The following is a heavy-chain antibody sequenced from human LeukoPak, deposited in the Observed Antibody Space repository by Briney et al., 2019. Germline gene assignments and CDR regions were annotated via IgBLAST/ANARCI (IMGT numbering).Heavy chain of an antibody. CDR3: AKDSRGYQDYFDY. Sequence: KSGGSLRLSCATSGFTFNNYNMNWVRQAPGRALEWVSSITSSGTYIFYADSVKGRFTISRDNSKNTLYLQMNSLRAEDTAVYYCAKDSRGYQDYFDYWGQGTQVTVSS. D-gene: IGHD3-22*01. V-gene: IGHV3-21*04. CDR2: ITSSGTYI. J-gene: IGHJ4*02. CDR1: GFTFNNYN.